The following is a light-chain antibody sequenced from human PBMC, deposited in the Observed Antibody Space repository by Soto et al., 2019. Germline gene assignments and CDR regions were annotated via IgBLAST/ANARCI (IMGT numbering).Light chain of an antibody. J-gene: IGKJ5*01. CDR3: QQYNSYPT. CDR1: QSISSW. V-gene: IGKV1-5*01. CDR2: DAS. Sequence: DIKMSQSPSPLSATVGDRVPITCRASQSISSWLAWYQQKPGKAPKLLIYDASSLESGVPSRFSGSGSGTEFTLTISSLQPDDFATYYCQQYNSYPTFGQGTRLEIK.